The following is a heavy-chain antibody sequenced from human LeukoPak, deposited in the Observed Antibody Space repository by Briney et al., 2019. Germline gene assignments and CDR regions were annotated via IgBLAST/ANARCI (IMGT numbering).Heavy chain of an antibody. CDR3: ARVGCSVGSCYSGRGPFDP. D-gene: IGHD2-15*01. Sequence: GGSLRLSCAASGFTFSSCWMSWVREAPGKGLERVANIKQDGSENYYVDSVKRRFTSSRDKAKNQLYRQMNSLRAEDTAVYYSARVGCSVGSCYSGRGPFDPWGQGTLVTVSS. CDR1: GFTFSSCW. CDR2: IKQDGSEN. J-gene: IGHJ5*02. V-gene: IGHV3-7*01.